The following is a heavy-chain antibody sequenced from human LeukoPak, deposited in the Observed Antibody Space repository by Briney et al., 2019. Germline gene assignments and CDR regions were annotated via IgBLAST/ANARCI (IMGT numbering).Heavy chain of an antibody. J-gene: IGHJ4*02. CDR3: ARGSGWTDY. CDR1: GYIFTNFW. V-gene: IGHV5-10-1*01. Sequence: GESLKISCKGSGYIFTNFWIGWVRQMPGKGLEWMGRVNPSDSYTNYSPSFQGHVTISADKSITTAYLQWSSLEPSDTAMYYCARGSGWTDYWGQGTLVTVSS. D-gene: IGHD6-19*01. CDR2: VNPSDSYT.